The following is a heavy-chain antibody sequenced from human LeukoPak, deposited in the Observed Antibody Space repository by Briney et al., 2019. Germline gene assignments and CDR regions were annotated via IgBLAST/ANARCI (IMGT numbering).Heavy chain of an antibody. CDR2: IYYSGST. CDR1: GGSFSGYY. CDR3: ARNGRDWFDP. J-gene: IGHJ5*02. Sequence: SETLSLTCAVYGGSFSGYYWSWIRQPPGKGLEWIGYIYYSGSTNYNPSLKSRVTISVDTSKNQFSRKLSSVTAADTAVYYCARNGRDWFDPWGQGTLVTVSS. V-gene: IGHV4-59*08. D-gene: IGHD1-1*01.